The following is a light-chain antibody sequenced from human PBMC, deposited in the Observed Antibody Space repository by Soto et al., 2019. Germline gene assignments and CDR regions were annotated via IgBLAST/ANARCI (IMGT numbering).Light chain of an antibody. Sequence: QSALTQPPSASGSPGQSVTISCTGTSSDVGAYIFVSWYQQHPGKAPKLMVYDVNRRPPGVPDRFFGSKSGNTASLTVSGLQAEDEADYYCSSYTSSSTFYVFGTGTKLTVL. CDR3: SSYTSSSTFYV. CDR1: SSDVGAYIF. J-gene: IGLJ1*01. CDR2: DVN. V-gene: IGLV2-8*01.